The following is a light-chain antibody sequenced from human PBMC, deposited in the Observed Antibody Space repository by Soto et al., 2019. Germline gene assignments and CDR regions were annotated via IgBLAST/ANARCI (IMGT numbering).Light chain of an antibody. J-gene: IGKJ4*01. CDR3: QQGHSFPLT. CDR1: QNINNY. CDR2: SAS. V-gene: IGKV1-39*01. Sequence: DIQMTQSPSSLSASVGDRVTITCQASQNINNYLNWYQQKPGKAPKLLIYSASSLQSGVPSRFSGSGSGTDFTLTISSLQPEDFATYYCQQGHSFPLTFGGGTKVDIK.